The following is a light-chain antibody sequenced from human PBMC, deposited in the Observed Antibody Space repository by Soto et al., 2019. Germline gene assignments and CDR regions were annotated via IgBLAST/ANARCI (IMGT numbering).Light chain of an antibody. CDR1: SSDVGAYDY. Sequence: QYVLTQPPSASGSPGQSVTISCTGTSSDVGAYDYVSWYQQHPGKAPKLMIYEINKRPSGVPDRFSGSKSGNTASLTVSGLQAEDEADYYCSSFAGNNKFPDVYGTCPKDT. V-gene: IGLV2-8*01. CDR2: EIN. CDR3: SSFAGNNKFPDV. J-gene: IGLJ1*01.